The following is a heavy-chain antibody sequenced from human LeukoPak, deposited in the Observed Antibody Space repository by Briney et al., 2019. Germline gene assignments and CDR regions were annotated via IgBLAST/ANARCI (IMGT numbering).Heavy chain of an antibody. D-gene: IGHD3-22*01. V-gene: IGHV3-11*04. CDR2: ISSSSSTI. CDR3: ARGSDRGTMIVGPLYYGMDV. CDR1: GFTFSDYY. J-gene: IGHJ6*02. Sequence: GGSLRLSCAASGFTFSDYYMSWIRQAPGKGLEWVSYISSSSSTIYYADSVKGRFTISRDNAKNSLYLQMNSLRAEDTAVYYCARGSDRGTMIVGPLYYGMDVWGQGTTVTVSS.